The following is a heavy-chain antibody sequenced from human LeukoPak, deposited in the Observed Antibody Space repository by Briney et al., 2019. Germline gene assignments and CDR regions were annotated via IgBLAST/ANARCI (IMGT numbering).Heavy chain of an antibody. CDR3: VIRGVHSFHAFDI. J-gene: IGHJ3*02. CDR1: GGTFSNFA. D-gene: IGHD3-10*01. Sequence: EASVKVSCKASGGTFSNFAVNWVRQAPGQGLEWMGGIIPTFDTANYAQKFQGRVTITADKSTSTAYMELSSLRSEDTAVYYCVIRGVHSFHAFDIWGQGTMVTVSS. CDR2: IIPTFDTA. V-gene: IGHV1-69*06.